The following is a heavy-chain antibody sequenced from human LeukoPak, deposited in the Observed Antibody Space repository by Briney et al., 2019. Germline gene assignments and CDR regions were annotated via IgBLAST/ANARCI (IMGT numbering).Heavy chain of an antibody. D-gene: IGHD5-18*01. Sequence: ASVKVSCKASGYTFTGYYMHWVRQAPGQGLEWVGWINPNSGGTNYAQKFQGRVTMTRDTSISTAYMELSRLRSDDTAVYYCARDKADTAMINWFDPWGQGTLVTVSS. V-gene: IGHV1-2*02. J-gene: IGHJ5*02. CDR1: GYTFTGYY. CDR3: ARDKADTAMINWFDP. CDR2: INPNSGGT.